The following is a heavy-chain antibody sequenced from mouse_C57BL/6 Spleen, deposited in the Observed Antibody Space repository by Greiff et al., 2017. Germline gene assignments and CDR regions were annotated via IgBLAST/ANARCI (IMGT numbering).Heavy chain of an antibody. CDR1: GYTFTDYE. V-gene: IGHV1-15*01. Sequence: LQESGAELVRPGASVTLSCKASGYTFTDYEMHWVKQTPVHGLEWSGAIDPETGGTAYNQKFKGKAILTADKSSSTAYMELRSLTSEDSAVYYCTRRGTEKAMDYWGQGTSVTVSS. CDR3: TRRGTEKAMDY. D-gene: IGHD2-14*01. J-gene: IGHJ4*01. CDR2: IDPETGGT.